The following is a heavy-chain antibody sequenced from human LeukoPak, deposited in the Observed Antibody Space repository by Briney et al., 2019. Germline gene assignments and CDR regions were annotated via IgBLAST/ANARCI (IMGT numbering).Heavy chain of an antibody. J-gene: IGHJ4*02. Sequence: AASVKVSCTVSGYTLTELSMHWVRQAPGKGLEWMGGFDPEDGETIYAQKFQGRVTMTEDTSTDTAYMELSSLRSEDTAVYYCATEGDYGDHRTFDYWGQGTLVTVSS. CDR2: FDPEDGET. CDR1: GYTLTELS. CDR3: ATEGDYGDHRTFDY. D-gene: IGHD4-17*01. V-gene: IGHV1-24*01.